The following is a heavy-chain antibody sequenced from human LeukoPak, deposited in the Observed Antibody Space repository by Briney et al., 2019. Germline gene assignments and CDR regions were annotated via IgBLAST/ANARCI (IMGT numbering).Heavy chain of an antibody. D-gene: IGHD6-13*01. CDR3: ARGRGSSSWYNY. V-gene: IGHV1-69*13. CDR2: IIPIFGTA. Sequence: ASVTVSCKASGGTFSSYAISWVRQAPGQGLEWMGGIIPIFGTANYAQKFQGGVTITADESTSTAYMELSSLRSEDTAVYYCARGRGSSSWYNYWGQGTLVTVSS. CDR1: GGTFSSYA. J-gene: IGHJ4*02.